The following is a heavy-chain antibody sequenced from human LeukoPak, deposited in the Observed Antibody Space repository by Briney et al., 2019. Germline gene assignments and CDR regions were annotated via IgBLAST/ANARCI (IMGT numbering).Heavy chain of an antibody. V-gene: IGHV3-11*01. CDR2: ISGDGSTI. J-gene: IGHJ4*02. CDR1: GFTFSNYY. Sequence: GGSLRLSCAASGFTFSNYYMSWIRQAPGKGLEWVSYISGDGSTIYYADSVKGRFTISRDNAKNSLNLQMNSLRAEDTAVYYCARVGPVGGADYWGQGTLVTVSS. D-gene: IGHD3-16*01. CDR3: ARVGPVGGADY.